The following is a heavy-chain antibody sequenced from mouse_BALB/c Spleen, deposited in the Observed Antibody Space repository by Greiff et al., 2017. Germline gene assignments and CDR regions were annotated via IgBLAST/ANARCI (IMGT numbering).Heavy chain of an antibody. CDR3: ARLNYYGSSRAWFAY. CDR1: GFTFSSYT. V-gene: IGHV5-12-2*01. J-gene: IGHJ3*01. CDR2: ISNGGGST. D-gene: IGHD1-1*01. Sequence: EVKLMESGGGLVQPGGSLKLSCAASGFTFSSYTMSWVRQTPEKRLEWVAYISNGGGSTYYPDTVKGRFTISRDNAKNTLYLQMSSLKSEDTAMYYCARLNYYGSSRAWFAYWGQGTLVTVSA.